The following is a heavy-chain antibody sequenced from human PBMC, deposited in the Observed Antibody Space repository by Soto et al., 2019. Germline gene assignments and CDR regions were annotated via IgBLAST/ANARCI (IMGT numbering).Heavy chain of an antibody. V-gene: IGHV3-30*18. J-gene: IGHJ1*01. CDR2: ISYDGSNK. D-gene: IGHD2-15*01. CDR3: AKDRGCSGVSCYPQYFQH. Sequence: GGSLRLSCAASGFTFSSYGMHWVRQAPGKGLEWVAVISYDGSNKYYADSVKGRFTISRDNSKNTLYLQMNSLRAEDTAVYYCAKDRGCSGVSCYPQYFQHWGQGTLVTVSS. CDR1: GFTFSSYG.